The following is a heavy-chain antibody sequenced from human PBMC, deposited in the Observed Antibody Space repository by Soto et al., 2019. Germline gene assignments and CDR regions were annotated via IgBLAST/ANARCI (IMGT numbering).Heavy chain of an antibody. Sequence: EVQLLESGGDLIQPGGSLRLCCAASGFTFSSYAMSWVRQAPGKGLEWVSAIGVSGDTTYYADSVKGRFTISRDNSKNTLYLQMGSLRAEETAVYYCAKVRRFGELRSLYWGQGTLVTVSS. CDR3: AKVRRFGELRSLY. D-gene: IGHD3-10*01. CDR1: GFTFSSYA. CDR2: IGVSGDTT. J-gene: IGHJ4*02. V-gene: IGHV3-23*01.